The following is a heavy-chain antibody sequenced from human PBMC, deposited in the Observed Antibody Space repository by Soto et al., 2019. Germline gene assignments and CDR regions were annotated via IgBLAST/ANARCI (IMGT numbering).Heavy chain of an antibody. CDR3: ARLGYSGSLDY. CDR1: GGSFSGYY. V-gene: IGHV4-34*01. Sequence: SETLSLTCAVYGGSFSGYYWSWIRQPPGKGLEWIGEINHSGNTNYHPSLKSRVTISVDTSKNQFSLKLSSVTAADTAVYYCARLGYSGSLDYWGQGTLVTVSS. J-gene: IGHJ4*02. D-gene: IGHD5-12*01. CDR2: INHSGNT.